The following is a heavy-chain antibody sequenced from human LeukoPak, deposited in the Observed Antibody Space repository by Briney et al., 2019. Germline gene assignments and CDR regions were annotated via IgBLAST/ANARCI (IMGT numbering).Heavy chain of an antibody. Sequence: ASVKVSCKASGYTFTSYDINWVRQATGQGLEWMGWMNPNSGNTGYEQKFQGRIIMTSDTSISTAYLELSSLRSEDTAVYYCAKILGYCSSTSCSNWFDPWGQGTLVTVSS. V-gene: IGHV1-8*01. CDR2: MNPNSGNT. CDR1: GYTFTSYD. CDR3: AKILGYCSSTSCSNWFDP. D-gene: IGHD2-2*03. J-gene: IGHJ5*02.